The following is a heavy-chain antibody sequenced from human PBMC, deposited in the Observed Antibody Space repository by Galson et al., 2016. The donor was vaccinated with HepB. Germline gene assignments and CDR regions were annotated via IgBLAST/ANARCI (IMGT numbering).Heavy chain of an antibody. J-gene: IGHJ6*02. CDR3: ARVQTLVTICGDYGMDV. CDR2: VSYDGRYK. CDR1: GFSFSHYA. V-gene: IGHV3-30*04. D-gene: IGHD3-3*01. Sequence: SLRLSCAASGFSFSHYAIHWVRQAPGKGLECAAIVSYDGRYKYYADSVKCRFTISRDNSKNTLYLHMNSLRADDTALYYCARVQTLVTICGDYGMDVWGQGTTVTVSS.